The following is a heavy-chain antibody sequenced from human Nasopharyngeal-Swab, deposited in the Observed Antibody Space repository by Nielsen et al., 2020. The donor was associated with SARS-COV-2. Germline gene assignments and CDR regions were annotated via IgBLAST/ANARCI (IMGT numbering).Heavy chain of an antibody. V-gene: IGHV3-9*01. CDR3: AAGYSSGWYEAGY. Sequence: SLKISCAASGFTFDDYAMHWVRQAPGKGLEWVSGISWNSGSIGCADSVKGRFTISRDNAKNSLYLQMNSLRAEDTALYYCAAGYSSGWYEAGYWGQGTLVTVSS. D-gene: IGHD6-19*01. J-gene: IGHJ4*02. CDR1: GFTFDDYA. CDR2: ISWNSGSI.